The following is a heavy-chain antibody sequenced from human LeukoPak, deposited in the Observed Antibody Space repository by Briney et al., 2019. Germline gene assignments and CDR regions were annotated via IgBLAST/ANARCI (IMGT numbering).Heavy chain of an antibody. CDR3: ARDLLGGYDRSTGYYYYGMDV. CDR1: GFTVSSNY. CDR2: IYSGGST. V-gene: IGHV3-53*01. J-gene: IGHJ6*02. D-gene: IGHD5-12*01. Sequence: PGGSLRLSCAASGFTVSSNYMSWVRQAPGKGLEWVSVIYSGGSTYYADSVKGRFTISRDNSKNTLYLQMNSLRAEDTAVYYCARDLLGGYDRSTGYYYYGMDVWGQGTTVTVSS.